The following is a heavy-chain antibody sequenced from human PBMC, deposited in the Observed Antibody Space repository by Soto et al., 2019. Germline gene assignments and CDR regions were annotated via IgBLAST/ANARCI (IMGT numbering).Heavy chain of an antibody. J-gene: IGHJ5*02. CDR3: AAPRVWVARTRYFDT. CDR2: IGAGSAGT. Sequence: HPGGSLRLSCAASGFSFPSFAMSWVRQAPGKGLEWVSAIGAGSAGTHYADSVKGRFTISRDDSKNTLYLEMNSLRADDTAVYYCAAPRVWVARTRYFDTWGQGTPVTVSS. V-gene: IGHV3-23*01. D-gene: IGHD3-16*01. CDR1: GFSFPSFA.